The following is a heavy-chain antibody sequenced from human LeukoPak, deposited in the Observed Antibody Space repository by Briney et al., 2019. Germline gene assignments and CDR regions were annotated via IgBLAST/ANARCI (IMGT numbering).Heavy chain of an antibody. D-gene: IGHD6-13*01. CDR2: IYYSGST. Sequence: PSETLSLTCTVSGGSISSSSYFWGWIRQPPGKGLEWIGSIYYSGSTYYNPSLKSRVRISVDTSKNQFSLKLSSVTAADTAVYYCARRSSSWYPNWFDPWGQGTLVTVSS. J-gene: IGHJ5*02. CDR3: ARRSSSWYPNWFDP. CDR1: GGSISSSSYF. V-gene: IGHV4-39*07.